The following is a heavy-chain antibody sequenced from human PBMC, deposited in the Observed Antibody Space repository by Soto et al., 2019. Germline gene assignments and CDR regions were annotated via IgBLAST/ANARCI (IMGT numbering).Heavy chain of an antibody. Sequence: PSETLSLTCAVYVGSFSGYYWSWLRQPPGKGLEWIGEIHASGRINYNPSLKSRVTISVDTSKNQFSLKLTSVTAADTAVYYCARRAAAAGTPFDYWGQGTLVTVSP. J-gene: IGHJ4*02. CDR1: VGSFSGYY. D-gene: IGHD6-13*01. CDR3: ARRAAAAGTPFDY. CDR2: IHASGRI. V-gene: IGHV4-34*01.